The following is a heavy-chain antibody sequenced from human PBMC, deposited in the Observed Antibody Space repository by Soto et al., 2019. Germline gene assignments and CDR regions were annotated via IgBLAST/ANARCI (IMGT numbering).Heavy chain of an antibody. V-gene: IGHV3-30*18. CDR3: AKDLGGGRFYGMDV. D-gene: IGHD3-16*01. CDR1: GFSFSSHA. J-gene: IGHJ6*02. Sequence: QVQLVESGGGVVQSGRSLRLSCAASGFSFSSHAMHWVRQAPGKGLVWVALMSYDGSKNYYADSVKGRFTISRDNSKKPVYLQMNSLRAEDTAVYYCAKDLGGGRFYGMDVWGQGTTVTVSS. CDR2: MSYDGSKN.